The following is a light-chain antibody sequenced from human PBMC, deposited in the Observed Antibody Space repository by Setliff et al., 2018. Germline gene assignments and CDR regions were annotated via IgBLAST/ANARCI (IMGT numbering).Light chain of an antibody. Sequence: LTQPPSVSGAPGQRVTISCTGSSSNIGAGYDVHWYRQLPGTAPKLLIYGNSNRPSGVPDRFSGSKSGTSASLAITGLQAEDEADYYCQSYDSSLSGYVFGTGTKGTVL. V-gene: IGLV1-40*01. J-gene: IGLJ1*01. CDR1: SSNIGAGYD. CDR3: QSYDSSLSGYV. CDR2: GNS.